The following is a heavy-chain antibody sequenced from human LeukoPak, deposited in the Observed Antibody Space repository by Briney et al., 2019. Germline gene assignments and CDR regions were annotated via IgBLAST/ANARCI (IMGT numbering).Heavy chain of an antibody. CDR2: IYYSGST. V-gene: IGHV4-31*03. CDR1: GGSISSGGFY. J-gene: IGHJ4*02. CDR3: ARSRIQLWNSPFDY. Sequence: SETLSLTCTVSGGSISSGGFYWHWIRQHPGKGLEWIGYIYYSGSTYYNPSLKSRVTISVDTSRDQFSLKLNSVTAADTAVYYCARSRIQLWNSPFDYWGQGTLVTVSS. D-gene: IGHD5-18*01.